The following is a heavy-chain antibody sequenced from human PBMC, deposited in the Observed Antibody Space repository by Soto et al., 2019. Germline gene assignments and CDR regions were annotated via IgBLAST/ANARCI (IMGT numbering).Heavy chain of an antibody. CDR2: INPNSGGT. J-gene: IGHJ4*02. D-gene: IGHD6-13*01. V-gene: IGHV1-2*02. Sequence: ASVKVSFKASGYTFTGYYMQWVRQAPGQGLEWMGCINPNSGGTNYAQKFQGRVTMTRDTSIRTACMELSRLRSDDTAVYYCARFVGQLGFDYWGQGTQVTVSS. CDR1: GYTFTGYY. CDR3: ARFVGQLGFDY.